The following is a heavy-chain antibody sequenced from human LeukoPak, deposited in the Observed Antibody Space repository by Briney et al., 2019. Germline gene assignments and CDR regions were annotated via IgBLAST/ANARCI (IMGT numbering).Heavy chain of an antibody. V-gene: IGHV1-69*13. J-gene: IGHJ6*03. D-gene: IGHD2-15*01. CDR3: ARGCSGGSCYSFIDYYYYMDV. CDR2: IIPIFGTA. Sequence: GASVKVSCKASGGTFISYAISWVRQAPGQGLEWMGGIIPIFGTANYAQKFQGRVTITADESTSTAYMELSSLRSEDTAVYYCARGCSGGSCYSFIDYYYYMDVWGKGTPVTVSS. CDR1: GGTFISYA.